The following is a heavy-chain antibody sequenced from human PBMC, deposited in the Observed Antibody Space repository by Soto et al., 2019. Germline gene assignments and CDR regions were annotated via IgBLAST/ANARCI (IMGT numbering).Heavy chain of an antibody. Sequence: EVQLVQSGAEVKKPGESLRISCKGSGYSFTSYWISSVRQMPGKGLEWMGRIDPSDSYTNYSPSFQGHVTISADKSISTAYLQWSSLKASDTAMYYCARPSYCSGGSCYSTYYYYGMDVWGQGTTVTVSS. CDR2: IDPSDSYT. V-gene: IGHV5-10-1*03. J-gene: IGHJ6*02. CDR3: ARPSYCSGGSCYSTYYYYGMDV. D-gene: IGHD2-15*01. CDR1: GYSFTSYW.